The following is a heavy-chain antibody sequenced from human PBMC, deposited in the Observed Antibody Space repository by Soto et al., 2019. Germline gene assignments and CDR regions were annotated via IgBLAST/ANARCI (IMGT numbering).Heavy chain of an antibody. D-gene: IGHD3-3*01. CDR2: ISAYNGNA. J-gene: IGHJ4*02. Sequence: QVQLVQSGAEVKKPGASVKVSCKASGYTFTSYGISWVRQAPGQGLERMGWISAYNGNANYAQKLQGRVTMTTDTSTSTAYMELRSLRSDDTAVYYCARDLANVHTAYYDFWSGYEGTDYWGQGTLVTVSS. CDR3: ARDLANVHTAYYDFWSGYEGTDY. V-gene: IGHV1-18*01. CDR1: GYTFTSYG.